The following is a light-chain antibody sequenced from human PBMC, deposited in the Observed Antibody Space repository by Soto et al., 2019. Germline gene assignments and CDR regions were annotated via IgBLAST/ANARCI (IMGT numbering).Light chain of an antibody. Sequence: QSVLTQPASVSGSPGQSITISCTGTSGDIGSYNRVSWYQQHPGKAPKLIIYEVTRRPSGVPDRFSGAKVGNTAYLTVSGLQADDEADYYCCSYAGSNNYYLFGPGTKLTVL. V-gene: IGLV2-8*01. CDR2: EVT. CDR3: CSYAGSNNYYL. J-gene: IGLJ1*01. CDR1: SGDIGSYNR.